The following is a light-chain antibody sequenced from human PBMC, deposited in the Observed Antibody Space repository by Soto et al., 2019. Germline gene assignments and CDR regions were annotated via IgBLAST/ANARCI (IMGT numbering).Light chain of an antibody. CDR2: DAS. CDR3: QQSDSLPIT. V-gene: IGKV1-33*01. Sequence: DIQMTQSPSSLSASVGDRVTITCRASQDISNYLNWYQQRPGKAPKLLIYDASILERGVPSRFSGTRSGTHFTFAITSLQPEDVATYYCQQSDSLPITFGQGIRLEI. CDR1: QDISNY. J-gene: IGKJ5*01.